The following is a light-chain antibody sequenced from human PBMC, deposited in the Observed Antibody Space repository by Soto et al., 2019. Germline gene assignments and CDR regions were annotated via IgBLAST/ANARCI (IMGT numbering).Light chain of an antibody. Sequence: DIPMTQSPSTLPASVGDTVTITCRDSQNINKWLAWYQQKPGKAPKFLIYDGSILESGVPLRFSGSGFGTEFSLTISSLQPDDFATYYCQHGWSFGQGTKVEI. V-gene: IGKV1-5*01. CDR2: DGS. CDR3: QHGWS. CDR1: QNINKW. J-gene: IGKJ1*01.